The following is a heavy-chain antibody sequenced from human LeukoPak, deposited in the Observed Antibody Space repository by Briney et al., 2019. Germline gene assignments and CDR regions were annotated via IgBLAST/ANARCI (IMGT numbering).Heavy chain of an antibody. Sequence: SETLSLTCAVYGGSFSGYYWSWIRQPPGKGLEWIGEINHSGRTNYNPSLKSRVTISVDTSKNQFSLKLSSVTAADTAVYYCARAKATYYYGSGSYRYFDYWGQGTLVTVSS. V-gene: IGHV4-34*01. CDR1: GGSFSGYY. D-gene: IGHD3-10*01. J-gene: IGHJ4*02. CDR2: INHSGRT. CDR3: ARAKATYYYGSGSYRYFDY.